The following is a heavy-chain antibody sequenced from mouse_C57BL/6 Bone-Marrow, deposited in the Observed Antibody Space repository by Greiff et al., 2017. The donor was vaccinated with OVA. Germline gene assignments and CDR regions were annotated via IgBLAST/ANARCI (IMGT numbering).Heavy chain of an antibody. CDR3: VRHIPPSYAMDY. CDR2: IRSKSNNYAT. J-gene: IGHJ4*01. CDR1: GFSFNTYA. Sequence: EVQGVESGGGLVQPKGSLKLSCAASGFSFNTYAMNWVRQAPGKGLEWVARIRSKSNNYATYYADSVKDRFTISRDDSESMLYLQMNNLKTEDTAMYYCVRHIPPSYAMDYWGQGTSVTVSS. V-gene: IGHV10-1*01.